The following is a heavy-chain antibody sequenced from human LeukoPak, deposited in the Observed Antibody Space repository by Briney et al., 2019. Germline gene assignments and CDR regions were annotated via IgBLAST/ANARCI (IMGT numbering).Heavy chain of an antibody. Sequence: GGSLRLSCAASGFTFSTYWMHWVRQAPGKGLVWVSRINSDGSNTNYADSVKGRFTISGDNSNNTLYLQMNSLRAEDTAVYYCARRENIAAAGTLDYWGQGTLVTVSS. CDR1: GFTFSTYW. CDR3: ARRENIAAAGTLDY. V-gene: IGHV3-74*01. J-gene: IGHJ4*02. CDR2: INSDGSNT. D-gene: IGHD6-13*01.